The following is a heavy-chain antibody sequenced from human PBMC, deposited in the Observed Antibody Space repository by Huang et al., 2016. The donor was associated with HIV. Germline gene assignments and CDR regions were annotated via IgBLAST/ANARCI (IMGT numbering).Heavy chain of an antibody. CDR1: TFTFGAYW. V-gene: IGHV3-7*01. Sequence: VESGGRSVQPGGSIRLSCVGSTFTFGAYWMSWVRQPPGKGLEWVAKIKQDETEKDYVDSVKGRFNISRDNAKKVLFLEMDALRVEDTAIYFCATKTAGMDIWGQGTTVIVSS. CDR2: IKQDETEK. J-gene: IGHJ6*02. CDR3: ATKTAGMDI.